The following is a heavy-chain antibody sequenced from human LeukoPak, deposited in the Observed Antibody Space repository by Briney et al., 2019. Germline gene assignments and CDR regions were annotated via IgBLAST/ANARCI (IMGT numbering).Heavy chain of an antibody. D-gene: IGHD3-10*01. CDR2: IKQDGSEK. CDR1: GFTFSSYW. CDR3: ARVRAGGHLDY. Sequence: GGSLRLSCAASGFTFSSYWMSWVRQAPGKGLEWVANIKQDGSEKYYVDSVKGRFTISRDNAKNPLYLQMNSLRAEDTAVYYCARVRAGGHLDYWGQGTLVTVSS. J-gene: IGHJ4*02. V-gene: IGHV3-7*01.